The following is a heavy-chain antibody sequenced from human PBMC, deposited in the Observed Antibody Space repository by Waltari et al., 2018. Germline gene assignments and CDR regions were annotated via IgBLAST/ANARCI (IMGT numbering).Heavy chain of an antibody. CDR1: GFTFSSYW. D-gene: IGHD3-10*01. CDR3: ARSTWFGELFDY. V-gene: IGHV3-7*01. J-gene: IGHJ4*02. Sequence: EVQLVESGGGLVQPGGSLRLSCAASGFTFSSYWMSWVRQAPGKGLEWVANIKQDGSEKYYVDSVKDRFTISRDNAKNALYLQMNSLRAEDTAVYYCARSTWFGELFDYWGQGTLVTVSS. CDR2: IKQDGSEK.